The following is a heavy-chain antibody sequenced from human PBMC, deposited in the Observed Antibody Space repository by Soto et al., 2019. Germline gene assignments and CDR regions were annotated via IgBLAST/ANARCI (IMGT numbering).Heavy chain of an antibody. D-gene: IGHD3-16*01. J-gene: IGHJ3*02. CDR2: INSNSGAT. V-gene: IGHV1-2*04. Sequence: ASVKVSCKASGYSFAGFYIHWMRPAPGQGLEWVGSINSNSGATTYAQKFQDSVAMTRDTSVSTAYMDLNRLTSDDTAIYYCAIIMTHSDSFDIWGQGTMVTVS. CDR3: AIIMTHSDSFDI. CDR1: GYSFAGFY.